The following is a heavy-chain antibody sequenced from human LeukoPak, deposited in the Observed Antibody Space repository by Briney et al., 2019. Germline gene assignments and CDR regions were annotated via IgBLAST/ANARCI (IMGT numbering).Heavy chain of an antibody. CDR2: INAGNGNT. Sequence: ASVKVSCKASGYSSTNYGISWVRQAPGQRLEWMGWINAGNGNTKYSQEFQGRVTITRDTSASTAYMELSSLRSEDMAVYYCARGARWYCSGGSCLDYWGQGTLVTVSS. D-gene: IGHD2-15*01. CDR3: ARGARWYCSGGSCLDY. J-gene: IGHJ4*02. V-gene: IGHV1-3*03. CDR1: GYSSTNYG.